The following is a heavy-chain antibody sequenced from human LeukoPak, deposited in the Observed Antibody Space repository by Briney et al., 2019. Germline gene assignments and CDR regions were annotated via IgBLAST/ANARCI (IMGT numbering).Heavy chain of an antibody. V-gene: IGHV3-21*01. CDR2: ISSSSSYI. J-gene: IGHJ6*03. Sequence: PGGSLRLSCAASGFTFSSYSMNWVRQAPGKGLEWVSSISSSSSYIYYADSVKGRFTISRDNAKNSLYLQMNSLRAEDTAVYYCARDPSYYDYVWGDMKPHYYYYMDVWGKGTTVTVSS. CDR1: GFTFSSYS. CDR3: ARDPSYYDYVWGDMKPHYYYYMDV. D-gene: IGHD3-16*01.